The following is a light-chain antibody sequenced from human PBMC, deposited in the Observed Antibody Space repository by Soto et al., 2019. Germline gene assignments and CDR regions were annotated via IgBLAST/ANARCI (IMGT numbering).Light chain of an antibody. CDR3: SSYTTSTTLV. CDR1: SSDVGRYNY. V-gene: IGLV2-14*01. CDR2: EVS. J-gene: IGLJ2*01. Sequence: QSVLTQPASVSGSPGQSITISCTGTSSDVGRYNYVSWYQHHPGKAPKLMIYEVSNRPSGVSNRFSGSKSGNTASLTISGLQAEDEAGYYCSSYTTSTTLVFGGGTKLTVL.